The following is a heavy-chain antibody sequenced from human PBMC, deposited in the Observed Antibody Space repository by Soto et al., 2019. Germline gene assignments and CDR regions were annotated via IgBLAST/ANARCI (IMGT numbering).Heavy chain of an antibody. D-gene: IGHD3-22*01. Sequence: QVQLVQSGAEVKKPGSSVKVSCKTSGGTFSSYAISWVRQAPGQGLEWMGGMIPMFGTANYAQKFQGRVTITADESTSTSYMELSSLRSEETAVYYCARSRANYYDSRGYYYSTFDYWGQGTLVTVSS. CDR1: GGTFSSYA. CDR3: ARSRANYYDSRGYYYSTFDY. CDR2: MIPMFGTA. J-gene: IGHJ4*02. V-gene: IGHV1-69*12.